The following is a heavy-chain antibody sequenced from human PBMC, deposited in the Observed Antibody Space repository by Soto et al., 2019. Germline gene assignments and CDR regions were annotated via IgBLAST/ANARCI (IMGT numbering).Heavy chain of an antibody. D-gene: IGHD3-10*01. CDR3: VSELDGYGCYYTEY. CDR2: ISRHNEHT. J-gene: IGHJ4*02. Sequence: QVQMVQSGAEVNKPGASVKVSCKASGYVFISYGISWVRQAPAHGLEWMGWISRHNEHTSYAQKFQGSVTMTTDASTGTAYMVLGSMRSDDTAVYYWVSELDGYGCYYTEYCGEGTLFIVSS. V-gene: IGHV1-18*01. CDR1: GYVFISYG.